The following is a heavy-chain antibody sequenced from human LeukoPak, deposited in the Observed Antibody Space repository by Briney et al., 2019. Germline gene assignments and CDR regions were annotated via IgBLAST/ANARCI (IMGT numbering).Heavy chain of an antibody. CDR3: ARDPSNTSGWFQYFDL. V-gene: IGHV1-18*01. D-gene: IGHD6-19*01. CDR2: ISAYNGDT. J-gene: IGHJ2*01. CDR1: GYTFTSYG. Sequence: ASVKVSCKASGYTFTSYGISWVRQAPGQGLEWMGWISAYNGDTIYVQNFQGRVTLTTDSSTSTAYMELRSLRSDDTAVYFCARDPSNTSGWFQYFDLWGRGTLVTVSS.